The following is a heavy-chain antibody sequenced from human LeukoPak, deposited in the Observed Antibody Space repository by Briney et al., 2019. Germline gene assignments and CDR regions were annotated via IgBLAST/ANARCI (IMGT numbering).Heavy chain of an antibody. CDR3: ARARYYGDYVEDAFDI. CDR1: GGSISSYY. V-gene: IGHV4-59*01. J-gene: IGHJ3*02. Sequence: SETLSLTCTVSGGSISSYYWSWIRQPPGKGLEWIGYIYYSGSTNYNPSLKSRVTISVDTSKNQFSLKLSSVTAADTAVYYCARARYYGDYVEDAFDIWGQGTMVTVSS. D-gene: IGHD4-17*01. CDR2: IYYSGST.